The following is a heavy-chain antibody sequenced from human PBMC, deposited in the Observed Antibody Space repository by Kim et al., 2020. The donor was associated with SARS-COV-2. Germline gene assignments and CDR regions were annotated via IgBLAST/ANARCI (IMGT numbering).Heavy chain of an antibody. D-gene: IGHD2-21*02. CDR3: AALVVVTAIQGGGDY. J-gene: IGHJ4*02. V-gene: IGHV1-24*01. Sequence: QKFQGRVTMTEDTSTDTAYMELSSLRSEDTAVYYCAALVVVTAIQGGGDYWGQGTLVTVSS.